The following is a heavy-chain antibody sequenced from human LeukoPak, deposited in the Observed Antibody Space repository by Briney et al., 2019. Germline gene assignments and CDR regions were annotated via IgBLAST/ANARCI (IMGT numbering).Heavy chain of an antibody. CDR3: ARDYYDSSASATFDY. CDR2: IASDTTYL. J-gene: IGHJ4*02. D-gene: IGHD3-22*01. V-gene: IGHV3-21*06. Sequence: PGVSLRLSCEASGFTFSTYTVNWVRQAPGKGLEWVSSIASDTTYLKYADSVKGRFSVSRDNAKNSVFLEMKSLRADDTAVYFCARDYYDSSASATFDYWGRGTLVTVSS. CDR1: GFTFSTYT.